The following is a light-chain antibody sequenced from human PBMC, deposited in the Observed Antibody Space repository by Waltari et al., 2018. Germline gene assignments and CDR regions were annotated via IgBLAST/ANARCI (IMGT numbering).Light chain of an antibody. CDR2: WAS. Sequence: DIVMTQSPDSLAVSLGERATINCKSSQSVLYSSNNKNYLAWYQQKPGQPPKLLIYWASIRESGVPDRFSGSGSGTDFTLTISSLQAEDVAVYYCQQYYSTPPTFGQGTTLEIK. CDR1: QSVLYSSNNKNY. V-gene: IGKV4-1*01. CDR3: QQYYSTPPT. J-gene: IGKJ2*01.